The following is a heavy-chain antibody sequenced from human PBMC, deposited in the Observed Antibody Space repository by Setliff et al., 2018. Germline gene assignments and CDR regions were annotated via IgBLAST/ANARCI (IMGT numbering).Heavy chain of an antibody. CDR2: IDPDGSEK. V-gene: IGHV3-7*03. Sequence: LRLSCAASGFTFGSSWITWVRQAPGKGLERVAIIDPDGSEKYYLDSVKGRFTISRDNAKSSLYLQMSSLRAEDTAVYYCARDRAYSSFDYWGQGTLVTVSS. D-gene: IGHD2-21*01. J-gene: IGHJ4*02. CDR1: GFTFGSSW. CDR3: ARDRAYSSFDY.